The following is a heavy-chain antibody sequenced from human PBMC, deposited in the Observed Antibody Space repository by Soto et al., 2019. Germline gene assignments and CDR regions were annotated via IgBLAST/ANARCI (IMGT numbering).Heavy chain of an antibody. CDR2: IIPIFGTA. V-gene: IGHV1-69*13. CDR3: AVIVVVTAAGDDAFDI. J-gene: IGHJ3*02. CDR1: GGTFSSYA. D-gene: IGHD2-21*02. Sequence: ASVKVSCKASGGTFSSYAISWVRQAPGQGLEWMGGIIPIFGTANYAQKFQGRVTITADESTSTAYMELSSPRSEDTAVYYCAVIVVVTAAGDDAFDIWGQGTMVTVSS.